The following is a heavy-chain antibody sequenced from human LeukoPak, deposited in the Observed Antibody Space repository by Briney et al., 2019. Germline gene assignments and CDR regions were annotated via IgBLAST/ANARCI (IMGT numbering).Heavy chain of an antibody. D-gene: IGHD6-6*01. CDR2: MSEGGTEI. CDR3: ARGVYAFDV. J-gene: IGHJ3*01. Sequence: LTGGSLRLSCAASGFTFSGYWMTWVRQAPGTGLEWVTYMSEGGTEIYYLDSVKGRFSISRDNGKNSLYLQMNSLRVEDTAVYYCARGVYAFDVWGQGTMVTVSS. V-gene: IGHV3-7*01. CDR1: GFTFSGYW.